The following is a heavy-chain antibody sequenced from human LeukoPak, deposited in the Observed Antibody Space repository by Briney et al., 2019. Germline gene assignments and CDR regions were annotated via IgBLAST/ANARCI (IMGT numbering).Heavy chain of an antibody. Sequence: SETLSLTCTVSGGSISSGSYYWSWIRQPAGKGLEWIGYIYYSGSTNYNPSLKSRVTISVDTSKNQFSLKLSSVTAADTAVYYCAREVATASFDYWGQGTLVTVSS. V-gene: IGHV4-61*10. J-gene: IGHJ4*02. D-gene: IGHD5-18*01. CDR2: IYYSGST. CDR3: AREVATASFDY. CDR1: GGSISSGSYY.